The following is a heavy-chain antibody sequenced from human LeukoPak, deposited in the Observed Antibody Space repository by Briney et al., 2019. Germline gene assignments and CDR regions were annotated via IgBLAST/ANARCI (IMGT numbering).Heavy chain of an antibody. CDR1: GDSVSTASNA. V-gene: IGHV6-1*01. Sequence: SQTLSLTCAISGDSVSTASNAWYWIRQSPSRGLEWLGRTYYRSKWYNDYAVSVKSRITINPDTSKNQFSLQLNSVTPEDTAVYYCAREGHYGMDVWGQGTTVTVSS. J-gene: IGHJ6*02. CDR2: TYYRSKWYN. CDR3: AREGHYGMDV.